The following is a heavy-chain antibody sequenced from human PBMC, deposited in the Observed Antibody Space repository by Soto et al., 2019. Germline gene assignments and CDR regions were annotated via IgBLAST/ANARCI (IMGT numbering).Heavy chain of an antibody. CDR2: IYYSGST. Sequence: EPLSLTCTVSGGSISSSSYYWGWIRQPPGKGLEWIGSIYYSGSTYYNPSLKSRVTISVDTSKNQFSLKLSSVTAADTAVYYCARLRWFRELFNYFDYWGQGTLVTVSS. J-gene: IGHJ4*02. CDR3: ARLRWFRELFNYFDY. CDR1: GGSISSSSYY. D-gene: IGHD3-10*01. V-gene: IGHV4-39*01.